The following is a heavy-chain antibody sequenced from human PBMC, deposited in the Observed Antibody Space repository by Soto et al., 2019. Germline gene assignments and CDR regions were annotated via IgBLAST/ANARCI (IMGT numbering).Heavy chain of an antibody. CDR1: GASINSYY. J-gene: IGHJ5*02. Sequence: QVQLQESGPGLVKPSETLSLTCTVSGASINSYYWNWVRQSPGKGLEWIGHISYSGVTIYNPSLRSRDTISMDTPKNQVSLKSHSVTAADTAVYCCARRVAMTHTFEGNWLGPWGQGTLVTVSS. V-gene: IGHV4-59*08. D-gene: IGHD3-9*01. CDR3: ARRVAMTHTFEGNWLGP. CDR2: ISYSGVT.